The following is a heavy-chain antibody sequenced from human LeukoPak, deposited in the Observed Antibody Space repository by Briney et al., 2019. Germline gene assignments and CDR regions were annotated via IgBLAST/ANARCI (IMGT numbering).Heavy chain of an antibody. Sequence: PSETLSLTCTVSGASITNYYWSWIRQPAGEGLECIGYVSYSGRTNHNPSLKSRFTISEDTSKNQFSLKLTSVTAADTAVYYCARHERGAENLYYWGQGTLITVSS. D-gene: IGHD1-1*01. V-gene: IGHV4-59*08. CDR1: GASITNYY. CDR3: ARHERGAENLYY. J-gene: IGHJ4*02. CDR2: VSYSGRT.